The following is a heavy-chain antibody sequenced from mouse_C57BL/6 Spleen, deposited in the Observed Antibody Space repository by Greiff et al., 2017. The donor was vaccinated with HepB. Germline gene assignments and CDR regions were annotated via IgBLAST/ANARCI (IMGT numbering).Heavy chain of an antibody. CDR3: ARHVFYGNYDWYFDV. CDR1: GYTFTEYT. J-gene: IGHJ1*03. CDR2: FYPGSGSI. Sequence: QVQLKESGAELVKPGASVKLSCKASGYTFTEYTIHWVKQRSGQGLEWIGWFYPGSGSIKYNEEFKDKATLTADKSSSTVYMELSRLTSEDSAVYFCARHVFYGNYDWYFDVWGTGTTVTVSS. D-gene: IGHD2-1*01. V-gene: IGHV1-62-2*01.